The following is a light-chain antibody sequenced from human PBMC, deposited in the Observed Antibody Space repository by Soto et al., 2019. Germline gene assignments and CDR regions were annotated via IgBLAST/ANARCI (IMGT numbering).Light chain of an antibody. Sequence: DIQMTQSPSTLSASVGDRVTIACRASQSISSWLAWYQQKPGKAPKVLIYDVSRLESGVPSRFSGNGSVSEFTLTISSLQPDDFATYFCQQYNSYSLTFGGGTQVEIK. J-gene: IGKJ4*01. CDR1: QSISSW. CDR3: QQYNSYSLT. V-gene: IGKV1-5*01. CDR2: DVS.